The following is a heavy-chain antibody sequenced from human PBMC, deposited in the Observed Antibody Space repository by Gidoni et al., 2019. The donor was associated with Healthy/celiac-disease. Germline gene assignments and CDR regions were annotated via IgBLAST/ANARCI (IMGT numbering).Heavy chain of an antibody. CDR3: AKPVSAYMDLTYFDY. V-gene: IGHV3-23*01. Sequence: EVQLLESGGGLVQPGGSLRLSCAASGFPFSSYAMSWVRQAPGKGLEWVSAISGSGGSTYYADSVKGRFTISRDNSKNTLYLQMNSLRAEDTAVYYCAKPVSAYMDLTYFDYWGQGTLVTVSS. CDR2: ISGSGGST. D-gene: IGHD2-2*03. CDR1: GFPFSSYA. J-gene: IGHJ4*02.